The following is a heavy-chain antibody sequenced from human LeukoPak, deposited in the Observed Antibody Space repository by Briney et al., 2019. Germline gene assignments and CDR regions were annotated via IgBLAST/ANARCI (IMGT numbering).Heavy chain of an antibody. Sequence: GASAKVSCRASGYTFTSYDINWVRQATGQGLEWMGGMSPNSGNTGYAQKFQGRVTMTRNTSISTAYMELSSLRSEDKAVYYCARVGPGGWSFNYYYYYYMDVWGKGTTVTVSS. CDR1: GYTFTSYD. V-gene: IGHV1-8*01. J-gene: IGHJ6*03. CDR2: MSPNSGNT. CDR3: ARVGPGGWSFNYYYYYYMDV. D-gene: IGHD6-19*01.